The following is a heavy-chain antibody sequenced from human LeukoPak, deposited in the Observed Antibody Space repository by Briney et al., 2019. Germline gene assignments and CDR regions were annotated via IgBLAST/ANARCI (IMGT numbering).Heavy chain of an antibody. J-gene: IGHJ4*02. CDR1: GFTFSSYA. CDR2: ISGSGGST. CDR3: SRLYCGSTNCGSFDY. Sequence: TGGSLRLSCAASGFTFSSYAMSWVRQAPGKGLEWVSAISGSGGSTYYADSVKGRFTISRDNSKNTLYLQMNSLRAEDTAVYYCSRLYCGSTNCGSFDYWGQGTLVTVSS. D-gene: IGHD2-2*01. V-gene: IGHV3-23*01.